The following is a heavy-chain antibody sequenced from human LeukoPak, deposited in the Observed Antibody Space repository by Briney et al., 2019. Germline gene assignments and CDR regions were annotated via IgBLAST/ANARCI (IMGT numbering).Heavy chain of an antibody. V-gene: IGHV3-11*01. CDR1: GFTFSDYY. CDR3: ARVEDSSGYYYYYYYMDV. J-gene: IGHJ6*03. D-gene: IGHD3-22*01. Sequence: PGGSLRLSCAASGFTFSDYYMSWIRQAPGKGLEWVSYISSSGSTIYYADSVKGRFTISRDNAKNSLYLQMNSLRAEDTAVYYCARVEDSSGYYYYYYYMDVWGKGTTVTVSS. CDR2: ISSSGSTI.